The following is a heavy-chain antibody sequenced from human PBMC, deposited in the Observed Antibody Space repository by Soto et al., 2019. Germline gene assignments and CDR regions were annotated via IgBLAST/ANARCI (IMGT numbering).Heavy chain of an antibody. J-gene: IGHJ5*02. Sequence: QVKLQESGPGLVKPSGTLSLTCAVSGGSINSNRWWTWVRQAPGKGLEWIGEIHDGGTTNYNLSLKSRVTLSIDESKHQFSLDMKSVSAADTAVYYCAGQWAAGYGAFDPWGQGILVTVSS. CDR3: AGQWAAGYGAFDP. D-gene: IGHD3-9*01. CDR1: GGSINSNRW. CDR2: IHDGGTT. V-gene: IGHV4-4*02.